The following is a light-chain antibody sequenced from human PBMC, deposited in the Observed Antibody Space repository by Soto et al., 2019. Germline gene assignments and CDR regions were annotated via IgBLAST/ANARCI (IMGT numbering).Light chain of an antibody. CDR1: QSVSSNN. V-gene: IGKV3D-20*02. CDR3: HQRQSWPRT. J-gene: IGKJ1*01. CDR2: GAS. Sequence: EIVLTQSPVTLSLSPGERATLSCRASQSVSSNNLAWYQQRPGQAPRVVIYGASTRATGIPERFSGSGSGTDFTLTISDVQPEDFAVYYCHQRQSWPRTFGQGTKVDIK.